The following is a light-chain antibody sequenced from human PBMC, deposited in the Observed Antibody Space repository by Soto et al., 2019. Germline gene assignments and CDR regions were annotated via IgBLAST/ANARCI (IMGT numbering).Light chain of an antibody. CDR1: SSDVGSYNL. V-gene: IGLV2-23*03. Sequence: QSALTQPASVSGSPGQSITISCTGTSSDVGSYNLVSWYQQHPGKAPKLMIYEGSQRPSGVSIRFSGSKSGNTASLTISGLQAGDEADYSCCSYAGSSTFAYVFGTGTKVTVL. CDR3: CSYAGSSTFAYV. CDR2: EGS. J-gene: IGLJ1*01.